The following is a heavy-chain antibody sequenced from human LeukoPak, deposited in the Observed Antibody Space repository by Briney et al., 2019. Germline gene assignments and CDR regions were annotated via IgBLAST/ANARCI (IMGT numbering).Heavy chain of an antibody. J-gene: IGHJ4*02. CDR1: GFTISSYW. CDR2: IKQDGSEK. Sequence: PGGSLRLSCAASGFTISSYWMSWVRQAPGKGLEWVANIKQDGSEKYYVDSVKGRFTISRDNAKNSLYLQMNSLRAEDTAVYYCARGIFDYWGQGTLVIVSS. D-gene: IGHD3-10*01. CDR3: ARGIFDY. V-gene: IGHV3-7*01.